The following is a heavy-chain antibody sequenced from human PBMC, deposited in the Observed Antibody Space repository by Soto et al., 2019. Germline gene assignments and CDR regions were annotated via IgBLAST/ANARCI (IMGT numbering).Heavy chain of an antibody. CDR3: AKNGQPPYYYYGLDV. J-gene: IGHJ6*02. V-gene: IGHV1-18*01. CDR2: ISGYNGDT. CDR1: GYTFSRYG. Sequence: ASGKGSFKAAGYTFSRYGISWGGQAPALCLEWMGWISGYNGDTNYAQKFQDRVSMTIDTSTGTAYMELRSLTSDDTAVYYCAKNGQPPYYYYGLDVWGQGTKVTVSS. D-gene: IGHD2-8*01.